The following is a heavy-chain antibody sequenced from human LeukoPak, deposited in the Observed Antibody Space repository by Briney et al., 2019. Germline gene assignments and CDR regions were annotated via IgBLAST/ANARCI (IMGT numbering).Heavy chain of an antibody. D-gene: IGHD3-22*01. V-gene: IGHV3-30-3*01. CDR2: ISSDGSAK. J-gene: IGHJ4*02. CDR3: TYDSRGYSFDY. Sequence: GGSLRLSRAASGFTFSNAWMSWVRQAPGKGLEWLTVISSDGSAKYYGDSVKGRFTISRDNSKNTLYLQINTLRAEDTAVYYCTYDSRGYSFDYWGQGTLVIVSS. CDR1: GFTFSNAW.